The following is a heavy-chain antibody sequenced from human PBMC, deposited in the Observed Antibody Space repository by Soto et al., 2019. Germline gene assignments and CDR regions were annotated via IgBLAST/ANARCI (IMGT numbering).Heavy chain of an antibody. CDR2: ISGSGDST. V-gene: IGHV3-23*01. CDR3: ARELGYCSGGSCYMDGAFDF. D-gene: IGHD2-15*01. J-gene: IGHJ3*01. Sequence: EVQLWESGGGLVQPGGSLRLSCAASGSTFSSYAMSWVRQAPGKGLEWVSVISGSGDSTYYADSVKGRFTISRDNSKNTLYVQMNSLRAEDTAVYYCARELGYCSGGSCYMDGAFDFWGQGTMVTVSS. CDR1: GSTFSSYA.